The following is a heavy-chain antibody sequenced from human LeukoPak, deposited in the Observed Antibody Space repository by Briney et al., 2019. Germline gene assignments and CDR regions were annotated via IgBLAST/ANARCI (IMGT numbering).Heavy chain of an antibody. J-gene: IGHJ4*02. CDR1: GFTFSSYA. Sequence: GGSLRLSCAASGFTFSSYAMSWVRQAPGKGLEWVSAISGSGGSTYYADSVKGRFTNSRDNSKNTLYLQMNSLRAEDTAVYYCANPPRYQLPVDYWGQGTLATVSS. CDR3: ANPPRYQLPVDY. V-gene: IGHV3-23*01. CDR2: ISGSGGST. D-gene: IGHD2-2*01.